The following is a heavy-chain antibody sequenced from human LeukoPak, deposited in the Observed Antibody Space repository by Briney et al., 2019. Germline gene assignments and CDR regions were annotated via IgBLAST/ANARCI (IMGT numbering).Heavy chain of an antibody. CDR1: GFTFSSYA. CDR2: ISGSGGGT. V-gene: IGHV3-23*01. J-gene: IGHJ4*02. CDR3: AKNSYYYGSGTPEY. D-gene: IGHD3-10*01. Sequence: GGSLRLSCAASGFTFSSYAMSWVRQAPGKGLEWVSAISGSGGGTYYADSVKGRFTISRDNSKNTLYLQMNSLRAEDTAVYYCAKNSYYYGSGTPEYWGQGTLVTVSS.